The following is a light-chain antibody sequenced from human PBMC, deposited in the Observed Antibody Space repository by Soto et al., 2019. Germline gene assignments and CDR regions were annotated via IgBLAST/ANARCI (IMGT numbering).Light chain of an antibody. CDR3: SSYTTSSSYV. Sequence: QSALTQPASVSGSPGQSMTISCTGTSSDVGGYIYVSWYQQHPGKAPKLMIYDVTSRPSGVSYRFSGSKSGNTASLTISGLQAEDEADYYCSSYTTSSSYVFGTGTKVTVL. CDR2: DVT. CDR1: SSDVGGYIY. V-gene: IGLV2-14*01. J-gene: IGLJ1*01.